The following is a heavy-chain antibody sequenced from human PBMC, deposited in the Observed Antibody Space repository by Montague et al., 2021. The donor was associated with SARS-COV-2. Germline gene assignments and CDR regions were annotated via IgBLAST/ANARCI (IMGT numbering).Heavy chain of an antibody. V-gene: IGHV4-4*08. CDR2: IYDSGNV. J-gene: IGHJ6*02. Sequence: SETLSLTCAVSGGSIRNYYWSWIRQPPGRGLEWIAYIYDSGNVDYNPSLKSRVTILVDTSKNQFSLNLRSVTAVDTAVYYCARDTEVEIRTYSYYKMDVWGLGTTVTVSS. CDR1: GGSIRNYY. D-gene: IGHD2-21*01. CDR3: ARDTEVEIRTYSYYKMDV.